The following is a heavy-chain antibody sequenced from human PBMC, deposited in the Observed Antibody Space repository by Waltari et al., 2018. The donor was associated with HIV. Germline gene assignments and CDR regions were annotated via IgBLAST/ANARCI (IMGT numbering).Heavy chain of an antibody. D-gene: IGHD4-17*01. CDR1: GGTFSSYA. V-gene: IGHV1-69*12. Sequence: QVQLVQSGAEVKKPGSSVKVSCKASGGTFSSYAISWVRQAPGHGLEWMGGITPIFGTANYAQKFQGRVTITADESTSTAYMELSSLRAEDTAVYYCARDPTYGEDEYYFDYWGQGTLVTVSS. J-gene: IGHJ4*02. CDR2: ITPIFGTA. CDR3: ARDPTYGEDEYYFDY.